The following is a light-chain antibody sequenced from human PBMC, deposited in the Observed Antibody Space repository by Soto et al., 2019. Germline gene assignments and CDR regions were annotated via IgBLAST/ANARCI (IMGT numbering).Light chain of an antibody. CDR2: AAS. J-gene: IGKJ1*01. V-gene: IGKV3-15*01. Sequence: EIVMMQSPATLSVSPGERATLSCRASQSISSNLAWYQQKPGQAPRLLIFAASTRATGIPARFSGSGSGTEFTLIISSLQSEDFAVYYCQQYSDWPPWTFGQGTKVDIK. CDR1: QSISSN. CDR3: QQYSDWPPWT.